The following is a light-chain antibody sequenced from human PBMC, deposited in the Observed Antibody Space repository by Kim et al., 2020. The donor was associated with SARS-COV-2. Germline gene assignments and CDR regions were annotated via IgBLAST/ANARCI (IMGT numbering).Light chain of an antibody. CDR1: QTINTH. CDR3: QQNYGPRPT. J-gene: IGKJ5*01. V-gene: IGKV1-39*01. Sequence: DIQLTQSPSSLSASVGDRVTITCRASQTINTHLNWYQHKVGTAPKLLIYSSNILQGGVPSRFRGGGSGTAFTLTITSLQPDDVATYYCQQNYGPRPTFGQGTRLEIK. CDR2: SSN.